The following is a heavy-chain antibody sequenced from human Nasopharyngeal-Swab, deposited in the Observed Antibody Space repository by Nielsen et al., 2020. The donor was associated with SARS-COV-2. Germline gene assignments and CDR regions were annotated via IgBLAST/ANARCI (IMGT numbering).Heavy chain of an antibody. J-gene: IGHJ4*02. CDR3: ARVVYDYGDGGDY. D-gene: IGHD4-17*01. Sequence: ASVKVSCKASGYTFTSYYMHWVRQAPGQGLEWMGIINPSGGSTTYAQKFQGRVTMTRDTSTSTVYMALSSLRFEDTAVYYCARVVYDYGDGGDYWGQGTLVTVSS. CDR2: INPSGGST. V-gene: IGHV1-46*01. CDR1: GYTFTSYY.